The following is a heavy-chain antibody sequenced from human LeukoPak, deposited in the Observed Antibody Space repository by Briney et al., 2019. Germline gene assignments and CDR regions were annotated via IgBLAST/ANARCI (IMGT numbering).Heavy chain of an antibody. CDR3: ARHERQYSSGWYPFDY. CDR2: IYPGDSDT. Sequence: PGESLKISCKGSGYTFTSYWIGWVRQLPGKGLEWMGIIYPGDSDTRYSPPFQGQVTISADKSISTAYLQWSSLKASDTAMYYCARHERQYSSGWYPFDYWGQGTLVTVSS. D-gene: IGHD6-19*01. J-gene: IGHJ4*02. V-gene: IGHV5-51*01. CDR1: GYTFTSYW.